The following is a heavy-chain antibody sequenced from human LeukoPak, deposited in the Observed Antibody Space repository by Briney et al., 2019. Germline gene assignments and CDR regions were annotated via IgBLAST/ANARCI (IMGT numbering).Heavy chain of an antibody. Sequence: ASVKVSCKASGYTFTSYDINWVRQATGQGLEGRGWMNPNSGNTGYAQKFQGRVTMTRNTSISTAYMELSSLRSEDTAVYYCARSEYDILTGYSPFDYWGQGTLVTVSS. D-gene: IGHD3-9*01. V-gene: IGHV1-8*01. J-gene: IGHJ4*02. CDR2: MNPNSGNT. CDR3: ARSEYDILTGYSPFDY. CDR1: GYTFTSYD.